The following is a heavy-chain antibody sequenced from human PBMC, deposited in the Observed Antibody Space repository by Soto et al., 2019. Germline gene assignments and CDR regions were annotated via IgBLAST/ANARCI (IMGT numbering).Heavy chain of an antibody. CDR3: ARPDGDSDAFDI. Sequence: SETLSLTCAVYGGSFSGYYWSWIRQPPGKGLEWIGEINHSGSTNYNPSLKSRVTISVDTSKNQFSLKLSSVTAADTAVYYCARPDGDSDAFDIWGQGTMVTVSS. CDR1: GGSFSGYY. CDR2: INHSGST. V-gene: IGHV4-34*01. D-gene: IGHD4-17*01. J-gene: IGHJ3*02.